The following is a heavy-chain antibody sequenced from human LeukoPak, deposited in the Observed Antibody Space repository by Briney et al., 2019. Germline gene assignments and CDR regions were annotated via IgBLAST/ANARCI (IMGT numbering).Heavy chain of an antibody. J-gene: IGHJ4*02. CDR1: GYTFTSYA. V-gene: IGHV1-46*01. Sequence: TSVKVSCKASGYTFTSYAMNWVRQAPGQGLEWMGIINPSGGSTSYAQKLQGRVTMTRDMSTSTVYMELSSLRSEDTAVYYCARDFYYDSSGFDYWGQGTLVTVSS. D-gene: IGHD3-22*01. CDR3: ARDFYYDSSGFDY. CDR2: INPSGGST.